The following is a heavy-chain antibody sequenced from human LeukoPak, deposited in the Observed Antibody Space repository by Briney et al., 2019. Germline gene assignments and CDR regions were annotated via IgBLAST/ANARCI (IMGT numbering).Heavy chain of an antibody. D-gene: IGHD2-8*01. CDR2: INPNSGGT. CDR1: GYTFTGYY. CDR3: VRETKWTRAFDI. Sequence: GASVKVSCKASGYTFTGYYMHWVRQAPGQGLEWMGWINPNSGGTNYAQKFQGRVTMTRDTSISTAYMELSRLRSDDTAVYYCVRETKWTRAFDIWGQGTMVTVSS. J-gene: IGHJ3*02. V-gene: IGHV1-2*02.